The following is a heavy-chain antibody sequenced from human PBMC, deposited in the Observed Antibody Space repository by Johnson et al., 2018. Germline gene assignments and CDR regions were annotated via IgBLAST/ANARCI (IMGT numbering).Heavy chain of an antibody. CDR1: GFTFSDSA. CDR3: VREDAYGDYACPFDI. CDR2: ISYDGSIT. D-gene: IGHD4-17*01. Sequence: QVQLVQSGGGVVQPGRSLRLSCAASGFTFSDSAIHWVRQAPGKGLEWVAVISYDGSITYYPDSVKGRFTISRDNFKNMLYLQMNSLRSDDTAVYYWVREDAYGDYACPFDIWGQGATVTVSS. J-gene: IGHJ3*02. V-gene: IGHV3-30*04.